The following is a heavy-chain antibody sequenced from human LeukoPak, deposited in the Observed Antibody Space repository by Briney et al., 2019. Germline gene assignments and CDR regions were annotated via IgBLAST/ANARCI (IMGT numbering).Heavy chain of an antibody. CDR2: ISGSGGST. D-gene: IGHD3-22*01. J-gene: IGHJ4*02. CDR1: GFTFSSYA. CDR3: AKDPGRYYHDSSAFDY. V-gene: IGHV3-23*01. Sequence: GRSLRLSCAASGFTFSSYAMSWVRQAPGKGLEWVSAISGSGGSTYYADSVKGRFTISRDNSKNTLYLQMNSLRAEDTAVYYCAKDPGRYYHDSSAFDYWGQGTLVTVSS.